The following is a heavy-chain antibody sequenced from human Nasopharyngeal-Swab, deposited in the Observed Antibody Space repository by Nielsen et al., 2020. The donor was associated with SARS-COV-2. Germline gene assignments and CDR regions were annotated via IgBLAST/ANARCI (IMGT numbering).Heavy chain of an antibody. D-gene: IGHD2-8*01. V-gene: IGHV2-70*01. CDR1: GFSLSTSGMC. J-gene: IGHJ6*02. Sequence: SGPTLVKPTQTLTLTCTFSGFSLSTSGMCVSWIRQPPGKALEWLALIDWDDDKYYSTSLKTRLTISKDTSKNQVVLTMTNMDPVDTATYYCARMRVVIMPDYYYYGMDVWGQGTTVTVSS. CDR3: ARMRVVIMPDYYYYGMDV. CDR2: IDWDDDK.